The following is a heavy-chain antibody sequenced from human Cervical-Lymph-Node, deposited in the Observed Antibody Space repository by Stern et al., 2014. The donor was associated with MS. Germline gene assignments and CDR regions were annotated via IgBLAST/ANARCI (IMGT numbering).Heavy chain of an antibody. J-gene: IGHJ3*02. D-gene: IGHD2/OR15-2a*01. V-gene: IGHV6-1*01. CDR1: GDSISNNGVA. CDR2: TYYSSKWYN. CDR3: ARGKNVAFDI. Sequence: QVQLQESGPGLVKPSQTLSLTCDISGDSISNNGVAWNWIRQSPSRGLESLGRTYYSSKWYNDYALSVKGRITVNPDTSKNQFSLHLNSVTPEDTAVYYCARGKNVAFDIWGQGTMVTVSS.